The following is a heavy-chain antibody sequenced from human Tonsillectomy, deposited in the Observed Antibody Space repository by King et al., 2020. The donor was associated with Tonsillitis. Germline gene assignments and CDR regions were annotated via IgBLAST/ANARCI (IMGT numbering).Heavy chain of an antibody. D-gene: IGHD6-13*01. CDR1: GFTFSASA. V-gene: IGHV3-73*01. CDR2: IRSRANNYAT. J-gene: IGHJ4*02. CDR3: TRPYTSSWYW. Sequence: MQLVQSGGGLVQPGGSLKLSCAASGFTFSASAMHWVRQASGKGLEWVGRIRSRANNYATAYAASVRGRFTISRDDSKNTAYLQMNSLKTEDTAMYYCTRPYTSSWYWGGQGTLVTVSS.